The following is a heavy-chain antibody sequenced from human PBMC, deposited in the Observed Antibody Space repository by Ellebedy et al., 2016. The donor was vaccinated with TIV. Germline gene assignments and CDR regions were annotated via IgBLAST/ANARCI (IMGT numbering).Heavy chain of an antibody. CDR1: GFTFSSYW. V-gene: IGHV3-7*03. Sequence: PGGPLRLSCAASGFTFSSYWMSWVRQAPGKGLEWVANIKQDGSKRFYVDSVKGRITISRDNAKNSLYLQMNNLRAEDTAVYYCARDTLVGVTDSYFDYWGQGTLVTVSS. J-gene: IGHJ4*02. D-gene: IGHD1-26*01. CDR2: IKQDGSKR. CDR3: ARDTLVGVTDSYFDY.